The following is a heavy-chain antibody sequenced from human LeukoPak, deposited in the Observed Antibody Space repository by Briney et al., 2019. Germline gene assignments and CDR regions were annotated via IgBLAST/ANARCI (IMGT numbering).Heavy chain of an antibody. CDR1: GFTFSSYA. Sequence: HSGGSLRLSCAASGFTFSSYAMSWVRQAPGKGLEWVSYISNTGSFISYADSVKGRFTISRDNAKNSLYLQMNSLRAEDAAAYYCVRARGAGPGAHFDYWGQGTLVTVSS. V-gene: IGHV3-48*04. CDR2: ISNTGSFI. D-gene: IGHD3-10*01. CDR3: VRARGAGPGAHFDY. J-gene: IGHJ4*02.